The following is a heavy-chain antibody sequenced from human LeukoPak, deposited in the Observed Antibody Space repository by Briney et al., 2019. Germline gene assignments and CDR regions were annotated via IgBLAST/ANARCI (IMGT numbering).Heavy chain of an antibody. V-gene: IGHV3-30*02. CDR1: GFAFSSYG. CDR2: IRYDGSNK. J-gene: IGHJ4*02. CDR3: ARANSGSYYGMWGYFDY. D-gene: IGHD1-26*01. Sequence: GGSLRLSCAASGFAFSSYGMHWVRQAPGKGLEWVAFIRYDGSNKYYADSVKGRFTISRDNSKNTLYLQMGSLRAEDMAVYYCARANSGSYYGMWGYFDYWGQGTLVTVSS.